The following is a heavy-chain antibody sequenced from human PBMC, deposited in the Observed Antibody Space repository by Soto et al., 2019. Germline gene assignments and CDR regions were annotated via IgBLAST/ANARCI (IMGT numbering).Heavy chain of an antibody. V-gene: IGHV3-74*01. Sequence: EVQLVESGGGLVQPGGSLRLSCAASGFTFSSYWMHWVRQAPGKWLVWVSRIYTDGRRTSYADSVQGLFTISRDNAKNTLDLQMNSLRAEDTAVYYRARGAGGYYYMVVWGKGTTVTVSS. D-gene: IGHD3-10*01. CDR3: ARGAGGYYYMVV. CDR2: IYTDGRRT. CDR1: GFTFSSYW. J-gene: IGHJ6*03.